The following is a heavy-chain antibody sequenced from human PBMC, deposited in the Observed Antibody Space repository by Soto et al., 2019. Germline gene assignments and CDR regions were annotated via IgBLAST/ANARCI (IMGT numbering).Heavy chain of an antibody. CDR1: GYSFTSYW. CDR2: IYPGDSDT. D-gene: IGHD2-2*01. CDR3: ARPSTPSHCSSTSCRAPYYYYGMDV. Sequence: GESLKISCKGSGYSFTSYWIGWVRQMLGKGLEWMGIIYPGDSDTRYSPSFQGQVTISADKSISTAYLQWSSLKASDTAMYYCARPSTPSHCSSTSCRAPYYYYGMDVWGQGTTVTVSS. V-gene: IGHV5-51*01. J-gene: IGHJ6*02.